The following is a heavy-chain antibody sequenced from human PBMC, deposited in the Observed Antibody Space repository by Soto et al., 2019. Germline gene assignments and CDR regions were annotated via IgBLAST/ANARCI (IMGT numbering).Heavy chain of an antibody. J-gene: IGHJ4*02. CDR2: IWYDGSNK. CDR3: AREMKGSSGYDP. D-gene: IGHD3-22*01. Sequence: GGSLRLSCAASGFTFSSYGMHWVRQAPGKGLEWVAVIWYDGSNKYYADSVKGRFTISRDNSKNTLYLQMNSLRAEDTAVYYCAREMKGSSGYDPWGQGTPVTVSS. V-gene: IGHV3-33*01. CDR1: GFTFSSYG.